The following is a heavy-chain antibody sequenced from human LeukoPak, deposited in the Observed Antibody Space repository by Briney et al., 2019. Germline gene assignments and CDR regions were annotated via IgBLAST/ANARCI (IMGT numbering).Heavy chain of an antibody. Sequence: PGGSLRLSSAASGFTFSSYWMSWVRQAPGKGLEWVANIKQDGSDKYYVDSVKGRFTISRDNAKDSLYLQMNSLRAEDTAVYYCARDDSSSWFYFDYWGQGTLVTVSS. CDR3: ARDDSSSWFYFDY. CDR2: IKQDGSDK. V-gene: IGHV3-7*01. D-gene: IGHD6-13*01. J-gene: IGHJ4*02. CDR1: GFTFSSYW.